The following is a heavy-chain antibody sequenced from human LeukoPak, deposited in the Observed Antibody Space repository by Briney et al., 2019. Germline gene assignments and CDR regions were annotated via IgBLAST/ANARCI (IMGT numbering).Heavy chain of an antibody. J-gene: IGHJ3*02. CDR1: GGSISSSSHY. V-gene: IGHV4-39*07. Sequence: SETLSLTCSVSGGSISSSSHYWGWIRQPPGKGLEWIGYVYYSGSTYYGPSLKGRFTISVDTSNNHFSLKVNSVTAADTAVYYCARAKRHPGSAFDIWGQGTTVTVSS. CDR2: VYYSGST. CDR3: ARAKRHPGSAFDI.